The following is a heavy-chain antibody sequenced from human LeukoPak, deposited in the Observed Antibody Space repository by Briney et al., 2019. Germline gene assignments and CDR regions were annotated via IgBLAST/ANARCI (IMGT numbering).Heavy chain of an antibody. CDR1: GFTVSSNY. J-gene: IGHJ6*02. CDR2: IYSGGST. Sequence: GGSLRLSCAASGFTVSSNYMSWVRQAPGKGLEWVSVIYSGGSTYYADSVKGRFIISRDNSKNTLYLQMNSLRAEDTAVYYCAKQHCSSTSCYPNYYYYYGMDVWGQGTTVTVSS. CDR3: AKQHCSSTSCYPNYYYYYGMDV. V-gene: IGHV3-53*05. D-gene: IGHD2-2*01.